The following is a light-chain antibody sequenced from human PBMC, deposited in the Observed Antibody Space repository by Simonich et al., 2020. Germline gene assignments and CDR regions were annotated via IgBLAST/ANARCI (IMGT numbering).Light chain of an antibody. CDR2: AAS. CDR3: QQYYSYPPLT. V-gene: IGKV1-8*01. J-gene: IGKJ4*01. Sequence: AIRMTQSPSSLSASTGDRVTITCRASQGISSYLAWYQQKPGKAPKFLIYAASTLQRGVPSRFSGSGSGTDFTLTISCLQSEDFATYYCQQYYSYPPLTFGGGTKVEIK. CDR1: QGISSY.